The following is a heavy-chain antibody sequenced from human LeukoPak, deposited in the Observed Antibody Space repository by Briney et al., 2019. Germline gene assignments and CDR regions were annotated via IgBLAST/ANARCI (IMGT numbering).Heavy chain of an antibody. CDR3: ARDLAGFQEPRYYYYMDV. J-gene: IGHJ6*03. CDR1: GFTVSRNV. D-gene: IGHD1-14*01. V-gene: IGHV3-66*02. CDR2: IYSDDRA. Sequence: PGGSLGLSCVASGFTVSRNVMSWVRQAPGKGLEWVSLIYSDDRAFYADSVKGRFTISRNNSKNTLFLQMSSLKPEDTAIYYCARDLAGFQEPRYYYYMDVWGKGTTVTVSS.